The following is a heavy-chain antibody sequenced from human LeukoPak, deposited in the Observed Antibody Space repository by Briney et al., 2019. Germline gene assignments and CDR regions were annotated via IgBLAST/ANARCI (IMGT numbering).Heavy chain of an antibody. V-gene: IGHV4-34*01. Sequence: SETLSLTCAVYGGSFSGYYWGWIRQPPGKGLEWIEEINHSGSTNYNPSLKSRVTISVDTSKNQFSLKLSSVTAADTAMYYCAKSGGYGLIDYWGQRTLVTVSS. CDR3: AKSGGYGLIDY. CDR2: INHSGST. D-gene: IGHD1-26*01. J-gene: IGHJ4*02. CDR1: GGSFSGYY.